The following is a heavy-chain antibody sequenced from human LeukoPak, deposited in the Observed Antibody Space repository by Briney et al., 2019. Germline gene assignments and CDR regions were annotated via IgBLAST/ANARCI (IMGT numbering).Heavy chain of an antibody. D-gene: IGHD6-6*01. Sequence: SETLSLTCIVSGDSISTNYWSWIRQPPGKGLEWIGYIYYSGRTNYNPSLKSRVTISVDMSKNQFSLKLSSVTAADTAVYYCARPSPSYYYGMDVWGQGTTVTVSS. CDR3: ARPSPSYYYGMDV. CDR2: IYYSGRT. J-gene: IGHJ6*02. CDR1: GDSISTNY. V-gene: IGHV4-59*08.